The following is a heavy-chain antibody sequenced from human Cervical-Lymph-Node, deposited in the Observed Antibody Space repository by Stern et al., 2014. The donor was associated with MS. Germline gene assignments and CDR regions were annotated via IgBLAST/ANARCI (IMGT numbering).Heavy chain of an antibody. CDR2: MCGDGTTT. V-gene: IGHV3-74*02. CDR1: GFSIRDHC. Sequence: EVQLVESGGGLVQPGGSLRLSCAASGFSIRDHCMHWVRQAPGKGLVWVSRMCGDGTTTDYADSVKGRYTISRDNDKNTVYLQTNSLRAEDSAVYGCFGERGVPGGQGALVTVS. CDR3: FGERGVP. J-gene: IGHJ4*02. D-gene: IGHD3-10*01.